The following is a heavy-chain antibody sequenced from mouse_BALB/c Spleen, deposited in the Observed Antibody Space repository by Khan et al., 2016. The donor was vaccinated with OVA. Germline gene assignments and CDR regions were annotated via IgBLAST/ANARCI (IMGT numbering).Heavy chain of an antibody. CDR3: AGDYWFVY. Sequence: EVELVESGGGLVKPGGSLKVSCAASGFTFSNYAMSWVRQTPEKRLEWVASISTGDTTYYPDSVKGRFTISRDNARNIPYLQMSSLRSDDTAMYYSAGDYWFVYWGQGTLVTVSA. CDR1: GFTFSNYA. CDR2: ISTGDTT. J-gene: IGHJ3*01. V-gene: IGHV5-6-5*01.